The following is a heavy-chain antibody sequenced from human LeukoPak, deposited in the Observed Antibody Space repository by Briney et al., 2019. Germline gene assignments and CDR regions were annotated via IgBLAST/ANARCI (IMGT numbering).Heavy chain of an antibody. CDR3: ARVLRYCSGGNCYSGGLGYMDV. D-gene: IGHD2-15*01. J-gene: IGHJ6*03. V-gene: IGHV3-11*01. Sequence: PGGSLRLFCAASGFTFSDYNMRWIRQAPGKGLEWVSSISRSGSTKYYADSVKGRFTISRDNAKNSLFLQMNSLRAEDAAVYYSARVLRYCSGGNCYSGGLGYMDVWGKGTTVTISS. CDR1: GFTFSDYN. CDR2: ISRSGSTK.